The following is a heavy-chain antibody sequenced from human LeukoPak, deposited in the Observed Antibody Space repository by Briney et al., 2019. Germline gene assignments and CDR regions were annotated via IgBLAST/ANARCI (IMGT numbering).Heavy chain of an antibody. CDR2: ISYDGSNK. Sequence: GGSLRLSCAASGFTFSSYAMHWVRQAPGKGLEWVAVISYDGSNKYYADSVKGRFTISRDNSKNTLYLQMNSLRAEDTAVYYCAKAEIAAAGLLFDYWGQGTLVTVSS. J-gene: IGHJ4*02. D-gene: IGHD6-13*01. V-gene: IGHV3-30-3*01. CDR1: GFTFSSYA. CDR3: AKAEIAAAGLLFDY.